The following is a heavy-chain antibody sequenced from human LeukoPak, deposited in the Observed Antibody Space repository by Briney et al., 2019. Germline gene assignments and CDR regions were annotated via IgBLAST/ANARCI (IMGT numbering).Heavy chain of an antibody. V-gene: IGHV1-69*06. CDR2: IIPIFGTA. CDR1: GGTFSSYA. J-gene: IGHJ4*02. Sequence: SVKVTCKASGGTFSSYAISWVRQAPGQGLEWMGGIIPIFGTANYAQKFQGRVTITADKSTSTAYMELSSLRSEDTAVYYCARGSPYGDFYFDYWGQGTLVTVSS. D-gene: IGHD4-17*01. CDR3: ARGSPYGDFYFDY.